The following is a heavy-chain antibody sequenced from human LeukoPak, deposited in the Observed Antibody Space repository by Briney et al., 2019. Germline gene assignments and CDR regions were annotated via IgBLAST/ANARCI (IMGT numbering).Heavy chain of an antibody. Sequence: APLKVSCKASGYTLTRPVISWVRQAPGQGLEWMGWINAYNGNTNYAQKLQGRVTMTTVTSTRTVYMELRSLRSDDTAVYYWAGVGGDSVVEYYYMDVWGKGTTVTVSS. V-gene: IGHV1-18*01. CDR2: INAYNGNT. J-gene: IGHJ6*03. CDR1: GYTLTRPV. CDR3: AGVGGDSVVEYYYMDV. D-gene: IGHD2-2*01.